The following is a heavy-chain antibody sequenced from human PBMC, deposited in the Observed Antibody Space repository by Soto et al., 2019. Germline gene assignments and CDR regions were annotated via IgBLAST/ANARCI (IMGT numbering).Heavy chain of an antibody. V-gene: IGHV1-2*02. CDR2: IKPNIDAT. D-gene: IGHD6-13*01. J-gene: IGHJ6*02. Sequence: ASRKVCCKSSVYTLRVYYVHWGLLTPGQGLEGWGLIKPNIDATYLAQRFQGRVTINRDTSIGTAYTELRGLTCDDTAEYYCGKGGAIVASRIMVYLCNAMDVWAQGTKVTVSS. CDR1: VYTLRVYY. CDR3: GKGGAIVASRIMVYLCNAMDV.